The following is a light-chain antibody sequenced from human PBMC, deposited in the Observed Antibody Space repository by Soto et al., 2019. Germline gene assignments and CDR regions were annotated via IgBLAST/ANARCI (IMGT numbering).Light chain of an antibody. CDR1: QSVSSN. V-gene: IGKV3-15*01. J-gene: IGKJ1*01. CDR3: QQYNNWPRT. Sequence: EIVMTQSPVTLSVSPGERATLSCRASQSVSSNLAWFQQKPSQAPRLLIYGASTRAIGTPAKFSGSGSGTDFTLTIGGLQSEDFAVYYCQQYNNWPRTFGQGTKVDIK. CDR2: GAS.